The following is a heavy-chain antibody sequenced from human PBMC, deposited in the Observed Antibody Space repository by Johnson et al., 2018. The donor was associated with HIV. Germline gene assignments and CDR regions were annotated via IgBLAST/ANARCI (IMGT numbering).Heavy chain of an antibody. CDR3: ASRSLGAFDI. CDR2: IYSGGSP. CDR1: GFTFTDHY. V-gene: IGHV3-66*02. J-gene: IGHJ3*02. Sequence: VQMVESGGGLVLPGGSLRLSCAVSGFTFTDHYMSWVRQTPGKGLEWVSVIYSGGSPYYADSVKGRFTIARDNSKTTLYLQMGSLRAEDMAVYFCASRSLGAFDIWGQGTLVTVSS.